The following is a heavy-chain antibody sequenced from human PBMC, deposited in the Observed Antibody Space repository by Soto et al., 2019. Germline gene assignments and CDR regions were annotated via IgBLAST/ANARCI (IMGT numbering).Heavy chain of an antibody. D-gene: IGHD6-19*01. J-gene: IGHJ4*02. CDR2: IYHRDSDI. Sequence: GESLKISCKVFGDSFTGFWIGWVRQMPGKGLEWVASIYHRDSDIRYNPSFQGQVTISADRSTTTAYLQWSSLKASDTAIYYCARQHPLDSRVWYDWGQGTLVTVSS. V-gene: IGHV5-51*01. CDR3: ARQHPLDSRVWYD. CDR1: GDSFTGFW.